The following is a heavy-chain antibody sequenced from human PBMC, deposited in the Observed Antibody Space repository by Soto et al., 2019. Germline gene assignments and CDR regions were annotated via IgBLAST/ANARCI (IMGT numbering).Heavy chain of an antibody. CDR2: ISWDGGST. CDR3: AVTLLSGGNPFYYYGMDV. CDR1: GFTFDDYT. D-gene: IGHD3-10*01. V-gene: IGHV3-43*01. J-gene: IGHJ6*02. Sequence: GGSLRLSCAASGFTFDDYTMHWVRQAPGKGLEWVSLISWDGGSTYYADSVKGRFTISRDNSKNSLYLQMNSLRTEDTALYYCAVTLLSGGNPFYYYGMDVWGQGTTVTVSS.